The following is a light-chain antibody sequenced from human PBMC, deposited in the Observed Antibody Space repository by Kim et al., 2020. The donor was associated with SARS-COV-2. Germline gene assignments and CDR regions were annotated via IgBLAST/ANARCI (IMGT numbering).Light chain of an antibody. CDR2: DAS. V-gene: IGKV1-33*01. Sequence: VGDRVTITCQASQGIINFLSCYQQKPGKAPKLLFYDASNVETGVPSKFSGSGFGTDFTLTIRSLQPDDFVTYYCQHYADLPPFAFGAGTKVHVK. CDR1: QGIINF. J-gene: IGKJ3*01. CDR3: QHYADLPPFA.